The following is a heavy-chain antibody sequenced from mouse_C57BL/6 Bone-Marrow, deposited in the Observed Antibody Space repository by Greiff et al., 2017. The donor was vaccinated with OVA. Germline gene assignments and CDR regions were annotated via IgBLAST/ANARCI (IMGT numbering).Heavy chain of an antibody. D-gene: IGHD2-4*01. CDR3: VRHRLPYAMDY. Sequence: EVQRVESGGGLVQPKGSLKLSCAASGFSFNTYAMNWVRQAPGKGLEWVARIRSKSNNYASYYAVSVKARFTISRDDSESMLYLQMSNMKTEDTAMYYCVRHRLPYAMDYWGQGTSVTVSS. V-gene: IGHV10-1*01. J-gene: IGHJ4*01. CDR2: IRSKSNNYAS. CDR1: GFSFNTYA.